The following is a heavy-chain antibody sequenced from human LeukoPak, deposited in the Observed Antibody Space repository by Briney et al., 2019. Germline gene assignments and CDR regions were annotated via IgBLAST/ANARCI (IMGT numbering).Heavy chain of an antibody. CDR2: IYSGGST. CDR1: GFTVSSNY. J-gene: IGHJ2*01. CDR3: ARDYYGGNSEVISWYFDL. Sequence: GGSLRLSCAASGFTVSSNYMSWVRQAPGKGLEWVSVIYSGGSTYYADSVKGRFTISRDKSKNTLYLQMNSLRAEDTAVYYCARDYYGGNSEVISWYFDLWGRGTLVSVSS. V-gene: IGHV3-66*01. D-gene: IGHD4-23*01.